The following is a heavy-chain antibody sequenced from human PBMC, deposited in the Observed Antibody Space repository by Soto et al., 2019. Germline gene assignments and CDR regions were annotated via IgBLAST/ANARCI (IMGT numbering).Heavy chain of an antibody. Sequence: SEALSLTSTVSGGSISSYYCSWIRQPPWKGLEWIGYIYYSGSTNYNPSLKSRVTISVDTSKKQFSLKLSSVTAADTAVYYCARGETGGSPRKYYYGMDVWGQLNTVTVSS. CDR3: ARGETGGSPRKYYYGMDV. D-gene: IGHD2-15*01. CDR2: IYYSGST. J-gene: IGHJ6*02. CDR1: GGSISSYY. V-gene: IGHV4-59*01.